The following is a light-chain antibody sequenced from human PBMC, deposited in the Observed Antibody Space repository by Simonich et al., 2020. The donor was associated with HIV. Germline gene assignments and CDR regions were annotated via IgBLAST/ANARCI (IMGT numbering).Light chain of an antibody. V-gene: IGLV3-27*01. J-gene: IGLJ2*01. CDR1: VMGKKD. Sequence: SYELTQPSSVSVSPGQTARITCSGNVMGKKDARWFQQKPRQAPLLIIYKDSERTSGIPERFSGSSSGTTVTLTISGAQVEDEAEYYCYSATDNNVVFGGGTKLTVL. CDR2: KDS. CDR3: YSATDNNVV.